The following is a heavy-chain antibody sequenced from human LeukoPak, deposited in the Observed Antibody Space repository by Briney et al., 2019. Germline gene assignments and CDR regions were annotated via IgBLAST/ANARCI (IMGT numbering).Heavy chain of an antibody. CDR1: GGSISSSSFY. V-gene: IGHV4-39*01. Sequence: SETLSLTCTVSGGSISSSSFYWGWIRQPPGKGLEWIGSIYYSGSTYYNPSLKSRVTISVDTSKNEFSLRPSSVTAADMAVYYCAHFRGGAFDFWGRGTMVTVSS. J-gene: IGHJ3*01. CDR3: AHFRGGAFDF. CDR2: IYYSGST. D-gene: IGHD3-16*01.